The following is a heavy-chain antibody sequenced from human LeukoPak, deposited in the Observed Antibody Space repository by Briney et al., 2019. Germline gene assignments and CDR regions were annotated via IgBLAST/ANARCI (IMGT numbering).Heavy chain of an antibody. CDR1: GFTFSSYG. J-gene: IGHJ4*02. CDR2: ISSSGSTI. D-gene: IGHD3-9*01. Sequence: PGGSLRLSCAASGFTFSSYGMSWVRQAPGKGLEWVSYISSSGSTIYYADSVKGRFTISRDNAKNSLYLQMNSLRAEDTAVYHCARDQNAYYDILTGTFDYWGQGTLVTVSS. V-gene: IGHV3-48*04. CDR3: ARDQNAYYDILTGTFDY.